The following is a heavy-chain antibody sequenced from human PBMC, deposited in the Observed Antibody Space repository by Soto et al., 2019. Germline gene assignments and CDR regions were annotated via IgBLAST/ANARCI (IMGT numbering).Heavy chain of an antibody. V-gene: IGHV4-4*02. CDR3: ARHEGWTGPDQ. Sequence: SETLSLTCAVSGAPIGSGGWWSWVRQPPGKGLEWIAEIFHDGNTNYSPSLKSRVTISVDKSQNQFSLNVYSVTAADTAVYYCARHEGWTGPDQWGQGTLVTVSS. CDR2: IFHDGNT. CDR1: GAPIGSGGW. J-gene: IGHJ5*02. D-gene: IGHD2-8*02.